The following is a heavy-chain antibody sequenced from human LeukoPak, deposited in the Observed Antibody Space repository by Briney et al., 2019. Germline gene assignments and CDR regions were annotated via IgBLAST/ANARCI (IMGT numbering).Heavy chain of an antibody. J-gene: IGHJ4*02. D-gene: IGHD3-16*01. CDR1: QFTFSSYA. Sequence: GGSLRLSCAASQFTFSSYAMTWVRQAPGKGLEWVSAISDSGGTTFYADSVKGRFTISRDNSKNTLFLQMNSLRAEDTAIYYCARGYVWARAPFDLWGQGTLVTVSS. CDR3: ARGYVWARAPFDL. V-gene: IGHV3-23*01. CDR2: ISDSGGTT.